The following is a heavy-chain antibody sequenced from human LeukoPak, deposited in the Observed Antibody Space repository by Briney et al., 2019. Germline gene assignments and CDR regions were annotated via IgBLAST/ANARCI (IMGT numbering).Heavy chain of an antibody. D-gene: IGHD6-6*01. J-gene: IGHJ4*02. Sequence: IRQPPGKGLEWIGYIYTSGRTNYIPSLKGRVTISNDTSKNQFSLKLSSVNAADSAVYYCARLTRLSTSPDRYYLDYWGQGTLVTVSS. CDR3: ARLTRLSTSPDRYYLDY. V-gene: IGHV4-4*09. CDR2: IYTSGRT.